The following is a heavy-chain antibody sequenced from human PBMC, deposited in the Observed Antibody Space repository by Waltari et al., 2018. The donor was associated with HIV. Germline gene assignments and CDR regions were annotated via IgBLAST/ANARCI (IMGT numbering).Heavy chain of an antibody. Sequence: QVQLVQSGSEMKKPGASVKVSCKVSGYSFTSYAIHWVRQAPGQRLEWMGWINTANGTTKYLRGFQGRLTITRDTSANTAYMELSSLTSEDTAVYFCARFLWFGELLSHDAFDIWGQGTMVIVSS. CDR2: INTANGTT. V-gene: IGHV1-3*04. CDR1: GYSFTSYA. J-gene: IGHJ3*02. D-gene: IGHD3-10*01. CDR3: ARFLWFGELLSHDAFDI.